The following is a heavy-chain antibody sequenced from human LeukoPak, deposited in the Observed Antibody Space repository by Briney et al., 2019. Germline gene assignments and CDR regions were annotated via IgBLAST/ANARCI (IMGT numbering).Heavy chain of an antibody. CDR1: GFTFSDYE. CDR2: ISVSGTTI. Sequence: GGSLRLSCAASGFTFSDYEMNWVRQAPGKGLEWLSHISVSGTTIHYADSVKGRFTISRDNAKNSLYLQMNSLRAEDTAVYCCAGGVPAAYYYYYYMDVWGKGTTVTVSS. CDR3: AGGVPAAYYYYYYMDV. V-gene: IGHV3-48*01. J-gene: IGHJ6*03. D-gene: IGHD2-2*01.